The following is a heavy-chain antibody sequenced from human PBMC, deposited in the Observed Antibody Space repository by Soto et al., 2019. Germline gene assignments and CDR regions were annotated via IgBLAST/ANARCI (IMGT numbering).Heavy chain of an antibody. CDR2: ISGSGGST. J-gene: IGHJ6*02. Sequence: GGSLRLSCAASGFTFSSYAMSWVRQAPGKGLEWVPAISGSGGSTYYADSVKGRFTISRDNSKNTLYLQMNSLRAEDTAVYYCAKANSSRSSHYGMDVWGQGSTVTGYS. CDR3: AKANSSRSSHYGMDV. D-gene: IGHD6-13*01. V-gene: IGHV3-23*01. CDR1: GFTFSSYA.